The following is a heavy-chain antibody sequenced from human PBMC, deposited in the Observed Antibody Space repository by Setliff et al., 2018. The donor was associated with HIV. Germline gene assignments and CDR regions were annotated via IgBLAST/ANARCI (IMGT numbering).Heavy chain of an antibody. CDR1: GGSFSGYY. D-gene: IGHD1-26*01. CDR2: IYHSGST. CDR3: AREAVLFGGSYRFDY. J-gene: IGHJ4*02. Sequence: SETLSLTCAVYGGSFSGYYWSWIRQPPGKGLEWIGEIYHSGSTNYNPSLKSRVTMSVDKSKNQSSLKLRSVTAADTAVYYCAREAVLFGGSYRFDYWGQGTLVTVSS. V-gene: IGHV4-34*01.